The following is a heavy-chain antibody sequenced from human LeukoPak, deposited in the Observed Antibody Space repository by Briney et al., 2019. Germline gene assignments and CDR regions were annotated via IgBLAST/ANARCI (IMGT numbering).Heavy chain of an antibody. Sequence: GGSLRLSCAASGFTFSSYSMNWVRQAPGKGLEWVSSISSSSSYIYYADSVNGRFTISRDNAKNSLYLQMNSLRAEDTAVYYCARERYCSGGSCYFDIWGQGTMVTVSS. J-gene: IGHJ3*02. CDR1: GFTFSSYS. V-gene: IGHV3-21*01. CDR2: ISSSSSYI. CDR3: ARERYCSGGSCYFDI. D-gene: IGHD2-15*01.